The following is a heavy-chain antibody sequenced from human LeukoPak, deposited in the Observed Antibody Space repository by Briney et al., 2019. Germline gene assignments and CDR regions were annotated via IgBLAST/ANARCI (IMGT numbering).Heavy chain of an antibody. CDR2: FIPIFGTA. V-gene: IGHV1-69*01. CDR3: ARPRGYYYGSGSYYTDAFDI. D-gene: IGHD3-10*01. CDR1: GGTFSSYA. Sequence: GSSVKVSCKASGGTFSSYAISWVRQAPGQGLEWMGGFIPIFGTANYAQKFQGRVTITADESTSTAYMELSSLRSEDTAVYYCARPRGYYYGSGSYYTDAFDIWGQGTMVTVSS. J-gene: IGHJ3*02.